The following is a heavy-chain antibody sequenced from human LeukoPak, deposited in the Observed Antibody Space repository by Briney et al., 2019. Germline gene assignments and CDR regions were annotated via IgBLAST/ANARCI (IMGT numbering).Heavy chain of an antibody. Sequence: PSETLSLTCAVYGGSFSGYYWSWIRQPPGKGLEWVSAISGSGGSTSYADSVRGRFTISRDNSKNTLYVQMNSLRDEDTAVYYCAKDQRWESPHYLDSWGQGTLVTVSS. V-gene: IGHV3-23*01. D-gene: IGHD1-26*01. CDR2: ISGSGGST. CDR1: GGSFSGYY. J-gene: IGHJ4*02. CDR3: AKDQRWESPHYLDS.